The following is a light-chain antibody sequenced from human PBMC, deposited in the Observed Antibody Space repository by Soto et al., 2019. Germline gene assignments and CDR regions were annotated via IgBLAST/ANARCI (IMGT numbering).Light chain of an antibody. CDR2: AAS. CDR3: QQYNTYST. J-gene: IGKJ5*01. Sequence: DIQMTQSPSSLSASVGDRVTITCRASQSISSYLNWYQQKPGKAPKLLIYAASSLQSGVPSRFSGSGSGTDFTLTINSLQPEDFATYYCQQYNTYSTFGQGTRLEIK. V-gene: IGKV1-39*01. CDR1: QSISSY.